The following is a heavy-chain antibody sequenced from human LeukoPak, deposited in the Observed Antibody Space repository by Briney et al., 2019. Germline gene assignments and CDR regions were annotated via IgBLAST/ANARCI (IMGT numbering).Heavy chain of an antibody. CDR3: AKFRYSSGWSPFDY. V-gene: IGHV3-30*04. D-gene: IGHD6-19*01. CDR2: ILENGSNQ. J-gene: IGHJ4*02. Sequence: QPGRSLRLSCAASGFTFSNYIMHWVRQAPGKGLDWVAVILENGSNQYYADSVKGRFTISRDNSKNTLYLQMNGLRAEDTAVYYCAKFRYSSGWSPFDYWGQGTLVTVSS. CDR1: GFTFSNYI.